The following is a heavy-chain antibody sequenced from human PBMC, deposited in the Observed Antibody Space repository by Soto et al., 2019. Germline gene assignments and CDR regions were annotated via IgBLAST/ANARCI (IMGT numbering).Heavy chain of an antibody. CDR2: ISAYNGST. CDR1: GYTFTSYG. V-gene: IGHV1-18*04. Sequence: ASVKVSCKASGYTFTSYGISWVRQAPGQGLEWMGWISAYNGSTNYAQKLQGRVTMTTDTSTSTAYMELRSLRSDDTAVYYCARDALSGDIVVVTAITGYDYYGMDVWGQGTTVTVSS. D-gene: IGHD2-21*02. CDR3: ARDALSGDIVVVTAITGYDYYGMDV. J-gene: IGHJ6*02.